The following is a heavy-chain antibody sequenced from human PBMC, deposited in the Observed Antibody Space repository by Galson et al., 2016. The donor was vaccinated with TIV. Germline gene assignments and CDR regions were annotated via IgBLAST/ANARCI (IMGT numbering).Heavy chain of an antibody. V-gene: IGHV3-23*01. CDR2: ISGGGGST. CDR1: GFTFSIFA. Sequence: SLRLSCAASGFTFSIFAMTWVRQAPGMGLAWVSAISGGGGSTYYADSVKGRFTISRDNSKNTLFLQMNSLRAEDTAVYYCTKVPSSGFSYYYGLDVWGQGTTVTVSS. CDR3: TKVPSSGFSYYYGLDV. J-gene: IGHJ6*02. D-gene: IGHD3-22*01.